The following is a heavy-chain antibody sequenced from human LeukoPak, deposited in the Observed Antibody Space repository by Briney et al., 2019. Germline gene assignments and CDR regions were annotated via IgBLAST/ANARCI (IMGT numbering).Heavy chain of an antibody. CDR2: IRSGSTYI. V-gene: IGHV3-21*01. J-gene: IGHJ4*02. D-gene: IGHD3-3*01. CDR1: GFTFSTYS. Sequence: SGGSLRLSCAASGFTFSTYSMHWVRQAPGKGLEWVSSIRSGSTYINYADSVKGRFTISRDDAKKSLYLQMNSLRAEDTAVYYCARDRTIYFDQWGQGTLVTVSS. CDR3: ARDRTIYFDQ.